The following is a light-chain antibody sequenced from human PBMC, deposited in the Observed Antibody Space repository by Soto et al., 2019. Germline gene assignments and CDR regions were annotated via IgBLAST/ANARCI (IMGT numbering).Light chain of an antibody. J-gene: IGKJ5*01. CDR2: GAS. V-gene: IGKV3-15*01. CDR3: QQYNNWPIT. CDR1: QNILTN. Sequence: EIVMTQSPGTLSVSPGERATLSCRASQNILTNLAWYQQRPGQSPRLVIYGASTRAIDIPARFSGSGSGTEFPLTISSLQSEDFVVYYCQQYNNWPITFGPGTRLEIK.